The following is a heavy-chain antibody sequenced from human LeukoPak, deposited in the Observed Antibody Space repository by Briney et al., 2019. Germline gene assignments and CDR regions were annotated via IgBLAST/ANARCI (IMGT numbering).Heavy chain of an antibody. CDR3: ARAGGSTVSHSDY. D-gene: IGHD4-17*01. CDR1: GLTFSNYW. V-gene: IGHV3-7*01. J-gene: IGHJ4*02. Sequence: GRSLRLSCAASGLTFSNYWMSWVRQAPGKGLEWVANIKEDGSEKYYVDSMKGRFTISRDNAKNSLYLQMNSLRAEDTAVYYCARAGGSTVSHSDYWGQGTLVTVSS. CDR2: IKEDGSEK.